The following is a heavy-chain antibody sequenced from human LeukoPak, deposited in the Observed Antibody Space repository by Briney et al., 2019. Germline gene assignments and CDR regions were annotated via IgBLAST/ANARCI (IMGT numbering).Heavy chain of an antibody. CDR2: ISSNGGNT. D-gene: IGHD3-3*01. CDR3: ARGGYYDFWSGYYSDY. J-gene: IGHJ4*02. V-gene: IGHV3-64*01. Sequence: GGSRRPSSASAGFTFSSYARHWVRQAPGRGLEFVLVISSNGGNTYYANSVKGRFTISSDNSKNTLYLQMGSLRAEDMAVYYCARGGYYDFWSGYYSDYWGQGTLVTVSS. CDR1: GFTFSSYA.